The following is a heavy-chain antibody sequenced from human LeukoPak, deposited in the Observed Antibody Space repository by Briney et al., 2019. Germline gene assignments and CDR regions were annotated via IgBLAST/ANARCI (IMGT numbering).Heavy chain of an antibody. CDR2: ISYDGSNI. D-gene: IGHD6-13*01. CDR3: ARDTGIAASADQFDY. CDR1: GFSFSTYA. V-gene: IGHV3-30*04. Sequence: GGSLRLSCAVSGFSFSTYAMYWVRQAPGKGLEWVAVISYDGSNINYADSVKGRFTISRDNAKNSLYLQMNSLRAEDTAVYYCARDTGIAASADQFDYWGQGTLVTVSS. J-gene: IGHJ4*02.